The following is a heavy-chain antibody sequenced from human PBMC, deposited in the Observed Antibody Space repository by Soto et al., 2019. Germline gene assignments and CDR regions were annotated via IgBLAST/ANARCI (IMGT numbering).Heavy chain of an antibody. D-gene: IGHD6-13*01. CDR3: ASGASRWYPYFFDS. Sequence: QAQVVQSGAEVRKPGSSVKLSCKASEGTFNSYAIAWVRQAPGQGLEWMGGIIPYYNTLNYAQKFQDRVTITADDSTNTVYMELSSRRSDDPAVYFCASGASRWYPYFFDSWAQGTLVTVSS. CDR2: IIPYYNTL. J-gene: IGHJ4*02. CDR1: EGTFNSYA. V-gene: IGHV1-69*01.